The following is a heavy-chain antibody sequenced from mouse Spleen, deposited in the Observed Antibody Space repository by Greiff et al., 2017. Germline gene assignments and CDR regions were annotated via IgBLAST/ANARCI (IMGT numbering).Heavy chain of an antibody. CDR1: GYSITSGYY. J-gene: IGHJ2*01. Sequence: ESGPGLVKPSQSLSLTCSVTGYSITSGYYWNWIRQFPGNKLEWMGYISYDGSNNYNPSLKNRISITRDTSKNQFFLKLNSVTTEDTATYYCARAGWFYFDYWGQGTTLTVSS. V-gene: IGHV3-6*01. CDR2: ISYDGSN. D-gene: IGHD1-1*02. CDR3: ARAGWFYFDY.